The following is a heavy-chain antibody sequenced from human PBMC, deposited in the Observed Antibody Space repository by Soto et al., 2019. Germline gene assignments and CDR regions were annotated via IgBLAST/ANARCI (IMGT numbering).Heavy chain of an antibody. D-gene: IGHD5-18*01. V-gene: IGHV1-69*13. CDR2: ITPIFGPA. CDR1: GDTFSSYA. CDR3: ARADSYGSLWYV. J-gene: IGHJ6*02. Sequence: ASVKVSCKSSGDTFSSYAISWVRQAPGQGLEWMGGITPIFGPANYAQKFQDRVTITADESANTAYMELSSLRFEDTAVYYCARADSYGSLWYVWGQGTTVTVSS.